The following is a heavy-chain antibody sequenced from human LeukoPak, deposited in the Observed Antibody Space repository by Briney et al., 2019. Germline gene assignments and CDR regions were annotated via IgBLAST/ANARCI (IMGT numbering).Heavy chain of an antibody. V-gene: IGHV4-30-2*01. Sequence: PSETLSLTCAVSGGSISSGGYSWSWIRQPPGKGLEWIGYIYHSGSTYYNPSLKSRVTISVDTSKNQFSLKLSSVTAADTAVYYCARSGQGYSSGYLFDYWGQGTLVTVSS. CDR2: IYHSGST. J-gene: IGHJ4*02. CDR1: GGSISSGGYS. D-gene: IGHD6-19*01. CDR3: ARSGQGYSSGYLFDY.